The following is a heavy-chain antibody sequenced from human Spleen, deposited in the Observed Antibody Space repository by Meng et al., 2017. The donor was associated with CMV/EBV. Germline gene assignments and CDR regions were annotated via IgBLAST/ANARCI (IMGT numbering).Heavy chain of an antibody. CDR1: GFTFSSYA. D-gene: IGHD2-2*01. CDR3: ATYSRAPAAMRAYFNH. Sequence: GESLKISCAASGFTFSSYAMSWVRQAPGKGLEWVSVIYSGGSSTYYADSVKGRFTISRDNSKNTLYLQMNSLRAEDTAVYYCATYSRAPAAMRAYFNHWGLGTLVTVSS. V-gene: IGHV3-23*03. J-gene: IGHJ4*02. CDR2: IYSGGSST.